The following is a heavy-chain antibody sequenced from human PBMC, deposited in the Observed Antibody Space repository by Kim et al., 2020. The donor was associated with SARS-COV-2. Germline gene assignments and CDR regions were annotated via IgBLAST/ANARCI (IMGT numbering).Heavy chain of an antibody. Sequence: GGSLRLSCAASGFTLRTFWMNWVRQAPGKGLEWVSSIRRIGSVIHYADSVRGRFTISRDSPKNSLYLQMNSLRPEDTAVYYCANYDPTYDAFNIWGQGTMVTVSS. J-gene: IGHJ3*02. D-gene: IGHD4-17*01. CDR2: IRRIGSVI. V-gene: IGHV3-21*01. CDR1: GFTLRTFW. CDR3: ANYDPTYDAFNI.